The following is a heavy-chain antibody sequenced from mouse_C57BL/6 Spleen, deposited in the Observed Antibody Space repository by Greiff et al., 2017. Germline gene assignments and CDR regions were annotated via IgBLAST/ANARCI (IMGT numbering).Heavy chain of an antibody. Sequence: QVQLKQPGAELVMPGASVKLSCKASGYTFTSYWMHWVKQRPGQGLEWIGEIDPSDSYTNYNQKVKGKSTLTVDKSSSTAYMQLSSLTSEDSAVYYCARGDSNYKRKYAMDYWGQGTSVTVSS. V-gene: IGHV1-69*01. D-gene: IGHD2-5*01. CDR1: GYTFTSYW. CDR3: ARGDSNYKRKYAMDY. J-gene: IGHJ4*01. CDR2: IDPSDSYT.